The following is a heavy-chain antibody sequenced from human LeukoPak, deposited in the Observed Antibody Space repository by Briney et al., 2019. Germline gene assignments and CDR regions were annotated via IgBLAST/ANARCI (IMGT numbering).Heavy chain of an antibody. J-gene: IGHJ4*02. CDR2: IKQDGSEK. Sequence: GGSLRLSCAAPGFSFSRYWMSWVRQAPGKGLEWVANIKQDGSEKNYVEFVKGRFTISRDNAKNSLYLQTNSLRAEDTAVYYCARGVPSGVDYFDYWGQGILVTVSS. D-gene: IGHD3-10*01. V-gene: IGHV3-7*01. CDR1: GFSFSRYW. CDR3: ARGVPSGVDYFDY.